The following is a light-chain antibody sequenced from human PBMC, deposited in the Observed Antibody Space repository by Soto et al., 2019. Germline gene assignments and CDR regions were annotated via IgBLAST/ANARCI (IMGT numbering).Light chain of an antibody. Sequence: EIVLTQSPGTLSLSPGERATLSCRASQSVSSAYLAWYQQKPGQAPRLLIYNVSRRATGIPDRFSGSGSGTDFTLTASRLEPEDFAVYYCQQYGASPETFGQGTKVEIK. V-gene: IGKV3-20*01. J-gene: IGKJ1*01. CDR1: QSVSSAY. CDR3: QQYGASPET. CDR2: NVS.